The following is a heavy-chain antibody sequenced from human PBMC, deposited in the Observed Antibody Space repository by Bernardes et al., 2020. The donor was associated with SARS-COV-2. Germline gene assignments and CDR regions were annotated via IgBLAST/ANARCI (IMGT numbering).Heavy chain of an antibody. V-gene: IGHV3-30-3*01. D-gene: IGHD3-22*01. Sequence: GGSLRLSCAASGFTFSSYAMHWVRQAPGKGLEWVAVISYDGSNKYYADSVKGRFTISRDNSKNTLYLQMNSLRAEDTAVYYCAARLYDSSPLDYWGQGTLVTVSS. J-gene: IGHJ4*02. CDR3: AARLYDSSPLDY. CDR1: GFTFSSYA. CDR2: ISYDGSNK.